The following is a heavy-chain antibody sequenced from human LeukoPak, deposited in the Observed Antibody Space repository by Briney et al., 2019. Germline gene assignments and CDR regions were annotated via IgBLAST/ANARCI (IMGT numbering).Heavy chain of an antibody. V-gene: IGHV4-39*01. J-gene: IGHJ5*02. Sequence: SETLTLTCTVSGGSIRSSYYYWGWLRQPPGQGLEWIGSIYDSGTTYSNPSLKSRVTISVDSTKNQFSLKQNSMTADDTVEYFCPRHYGPWGQGTLVTVSS. D-gene: IGHD3-10*01. CDR3: PRHYGP. CDR2: IYDSGTT. CDR1: GGSIRSSYYY.